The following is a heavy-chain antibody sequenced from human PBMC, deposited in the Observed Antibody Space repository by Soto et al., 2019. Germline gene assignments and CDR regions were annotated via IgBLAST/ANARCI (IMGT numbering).Heavy chain of an antibody. Sequence: SQTLSLTCAISGDSVSSNSAAWNWIRQSPSRGLEWLGRTYYRSKWYNDYAVSVKSRITINPDTSKNQFSLQLNSVTPGDTAVYYCARGMGYSYGYYYYYGMDVWGQGTTVTVSS. V-gene: IGHV6-1*01. J-gene: IGHJ6*02. CDR3: ARGMGYSYGYYYYYGMDV. CDR1: GDSVSSNSAA. CDR2: TYYRSKWYN. D-gene: IGHD5-18*01.